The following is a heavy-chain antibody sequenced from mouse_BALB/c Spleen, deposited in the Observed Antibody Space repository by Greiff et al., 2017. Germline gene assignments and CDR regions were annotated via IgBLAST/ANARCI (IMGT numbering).Heavy chain of an antibody. Sequence: EVKLVESGGGLVQPGGSLKLSCAASGFTFSDYGMAWVRQAPGKGPEWVAFISNLAYSIYYADTVTGRFTISRENAKNTLYLEMSSLRSEDTAMYYCARGGYGRGAMDYWGQGTSVTVSS. CDR3: ARGGYGRGAMDY. V-gene: IGHV5-15*02. CDR1: GFTFSDYG. J-gene: IGHJ4*01. CDR2: ISNLAYSI. D-gene: IGHD1-1*02.